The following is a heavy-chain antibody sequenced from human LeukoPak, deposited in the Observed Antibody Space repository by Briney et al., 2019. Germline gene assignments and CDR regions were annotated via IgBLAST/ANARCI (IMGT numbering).Heavy chain of an antibody. CDR2: IYYSGST. CDR1: GGSISSYY. J-gene: IGHJ4*02. D-gene: IGHD2-15*01. CDR3: ARETMYCSGGSCYYYFDY. Sequence: SETLSLTCTVSGGSISSYYWSWIRQPPGKGLEWIGYIYYSGSTNYNPSLKSRVTISVDTSKNQFSLKLSSVTAADTAVYYCARETMYCSGGSCYYYFDYWGQGTLVTVSS. V-gene: IGHV4-59*01.